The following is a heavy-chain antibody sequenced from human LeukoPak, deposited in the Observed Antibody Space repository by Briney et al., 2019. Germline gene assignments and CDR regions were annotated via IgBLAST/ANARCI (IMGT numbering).Heavy chain of an antibody. CDR1: GFTFSSYS. CDR3: ARDGYDILTGYYPYYFDY. J-gene: IGHJ4*02. Sequence: GGSLRLSCAASGFTFSSYSMNWVRQAPGKGLEWVSYISSSSSTIYYADSVKGRFTISRDNAKNSLYLQMNSLRAEDTAVYYCARDGYDILTGYYPYYFDYWGQGTLVTVSS. V-gene: IGHV3-48*04. CDR2: ISSSSSTI. D-gene: IGHD3-9*01.